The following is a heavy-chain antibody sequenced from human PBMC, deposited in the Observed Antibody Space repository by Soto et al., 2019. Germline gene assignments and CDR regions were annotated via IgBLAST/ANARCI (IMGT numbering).Heavy chain of an antibody. D-gene: IGHD2-15*01. V-gene: IGHV4-31*03. CDR2: MYYTGST. CDR1: GGSISSGGYY. CDR3: ARGYCSGGRCYSPGFDP. J-gene: IGHJ5*02. Sequence: TLSLTCTVSGGSISSGGYYWSWIRQHPGKGLEWIGYMYYTGSTYYNPSLKSRVTISGDTSKNQFSLKLSSVTAADTAVYFCARGYCSGGRCYSPGFDPWGQGILVTVSS.